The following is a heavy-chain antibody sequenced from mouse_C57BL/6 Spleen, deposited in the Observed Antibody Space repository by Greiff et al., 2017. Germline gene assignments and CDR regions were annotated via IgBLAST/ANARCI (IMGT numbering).Heavy chain of an antibody. CDR1: GYTFTDYY. V-gene: IGHV1-19*01. CDR2: INPYNGGT. CDR3: ARQAITTVTHYYAMDY. J-gene: IGHJ4*01. Sequence: VQLQQSGPVLVKPGASVKMSCKASGYTFTDYYMNWVKQSHGKSLEWIGVINPYNGGTSYNQKFKGKATLTVDKSSSTAYMELNSLTSEDSAVYYCARQAITTVTHYYAMDYWGQGTSVTVSS. D-gene: IGHD1-1*01.